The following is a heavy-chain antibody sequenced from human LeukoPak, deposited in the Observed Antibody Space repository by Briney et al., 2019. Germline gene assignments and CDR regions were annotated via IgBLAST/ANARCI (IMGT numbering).Heavy chain of an antibody. Sequence: PSETLSLTCTVSGGSISSYYWSWIRQPPGKGLEWIGYIYYSGSTNYNPSLKSRVTISVDTSKNQFFLKLSSVTAADTAVYYCAGAGDSSSWYPLDYWGQGTLVTVSS. CDR1: GGSISSYY. J-gene: IGHJ4*02. CDR2: IYYSGST. V-gene: IGHV4-59*08. D-gene: IGHD6-13*01. CDR3: AGAGDSSSWYPLDY.